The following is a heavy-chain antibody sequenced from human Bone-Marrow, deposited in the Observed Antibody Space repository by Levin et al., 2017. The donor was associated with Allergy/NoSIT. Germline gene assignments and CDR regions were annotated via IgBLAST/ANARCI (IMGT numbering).Heavy chain of an antibody. Sequence: PSETLSLTCTVSGGSLSNYYWSWIRQPPGKGLEWIAYISNTGDTKINPALRSRVTTSEDTSKNQFSLDLSSVTAADTAVYFCARFSNNSWYFHFDSWGLGTLVTVS. D-gene: IGHD6-13*01. CDR3: ARFSNNSWYFHFDS. V-gene: IGHV4-59*12. J-gene: IGHJ4*02. CDR1: GGSLSNYY. CDR2: ISNTGDT.